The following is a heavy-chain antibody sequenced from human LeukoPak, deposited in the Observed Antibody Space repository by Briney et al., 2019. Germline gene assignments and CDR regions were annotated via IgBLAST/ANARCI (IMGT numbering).Heavy chain of an antibody. CDR1: GFTFSSYW. D-gene: IGHD3-10*01. J-gene: IGHJ6*03. Sequence: GGSLGLSCAASGFTFSSYWMRWVRQAPGKGLEWVANIKQDGSEKYYVDSVKGRFTISRDNAKNSLYLQMNSLRAEDTAVYYCARAAGSGSYYNAYHYYYYYYMDVWGKGTTVTVSS. V-gene: IGHV3-7*01. CDR3: ARAAGSGSYYNAYHYYYYYYMDV. CDR2: IKQDGSEK.